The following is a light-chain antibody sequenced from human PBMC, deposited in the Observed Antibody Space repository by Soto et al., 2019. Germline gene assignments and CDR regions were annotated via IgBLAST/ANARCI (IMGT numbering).Light chain of an antibody. CDR2: EGS. V-gene: IGLV2-23*01. Sequence: SVLTQPASVSGSPGQSITISCTGTSSDVGSYNLVSWYQQHPGKAPKLMIYEGSKRPSGVSNRFSGSKSGNTASLTISGLQAEDEADSYCCSYAGSSTNYVLGNGTKVTV. J-gene: IGLJ1*01. CDR3: CSYAGSSTNYV. CDR1: SSDVGSYNL.